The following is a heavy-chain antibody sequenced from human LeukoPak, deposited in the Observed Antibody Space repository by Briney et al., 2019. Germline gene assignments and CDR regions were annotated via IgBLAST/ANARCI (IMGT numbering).Heavy chain of an antibody. Sequence: SETLSLTCTVSGGSISSYYWSWIRQPPGKGLEWIGYIYYSGSTNYNPSLKSRVTISVDTSKSQFSLKLSSVTAADTAVYYCARDLNYGSGSYGWFDPWGQGTLVTVSS. J-gene: IGHJ5*02. CDR1: GGSISSYY. CDR2: IYYSGST. D-gene: IGHD3-10*01. V-gene: IGHV4-59*01. CDR3: ARDLNYGSGSYGWFDP.